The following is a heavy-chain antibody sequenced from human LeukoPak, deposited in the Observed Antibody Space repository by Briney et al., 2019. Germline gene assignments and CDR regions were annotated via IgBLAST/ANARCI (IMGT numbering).Heavy chain of an antibody. CDR2: IIPIFGTA. D-gene: IGHD6-13*01. J-gene: IGHJ5*02. Sequence: SVKVSHKASGGTFSSYAISWVRQAPGQGLEWMGGIIPIFGTANYAHKFQGRVTITTDESTSTAYMELSSLRSEDTAVYYCARWAYGQQLENRFDPWGQGTLVTVSS. CDR1: GGTFSSYA. CDR3: ARWAYGQQLENRFDP. V-gene: IGHV1-69*05.